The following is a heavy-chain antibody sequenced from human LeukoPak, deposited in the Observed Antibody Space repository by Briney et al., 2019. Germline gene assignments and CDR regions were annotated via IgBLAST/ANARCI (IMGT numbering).Heavy chain of an antibody. J-gene: IGHJ6*04. CDR2: INHLGST. Sequence: SETLSLTCAVYGGSFSGYYWSWIRKPPEKGLEWIGEINHLGSTNYNPSLKSRVTISVDTSKKQFSLNLTSVTAADTAVYYCARLPYGSGYWLHREGRDVWGKGTTVTISS. V-gene: IGHV4-34*01. CDR3: ARLPYGSGYWLHREGRDV. CDR1: GGSFSGYY. D-gene: IGHD3-10*01.